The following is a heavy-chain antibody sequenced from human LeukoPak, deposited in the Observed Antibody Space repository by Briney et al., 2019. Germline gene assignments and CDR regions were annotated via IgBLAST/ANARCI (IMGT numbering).Heavy chain of an antibody. D-gene: IGHD1-26*01. CDR3: ARSWGAAPDY. V-gene: IGHV4-59*08. CDR1: GGSISSYY. Sequence: SETLSLTCTVSGGSISSYYWNWIRQPPGKGLEWIGYIYYSGNTNYNPSLKSRLTILVDTSKNQFSLKLSSVTAADTAVYYCARSWGAAPDYWGREPWSPSPQ. CDR2: IYYSGNT. J-gene: IGHJ4*02.